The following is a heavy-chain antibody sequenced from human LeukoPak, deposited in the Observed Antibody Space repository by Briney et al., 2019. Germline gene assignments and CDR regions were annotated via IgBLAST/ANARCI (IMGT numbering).Heavy chain of an antibody. D-gene: IGHD3-10*01. J-gene: IGHJ4*02. Sequence: PGGSLRLSCAASGFTFSSYAMSWVRQAPGKGLEWVSAISGSGGSTYYADSVKGRFTISRDNAKNSLYLQMNSLRAEDTAVYYCAREMYYYGLGGSPDYWGQGTLVTVSS. CDR2: ISGSGGST. CDR3: AREMYYYGLGGSPDY. CDR1: GFTFSSYA. V-gene: IGHV3-23*01.